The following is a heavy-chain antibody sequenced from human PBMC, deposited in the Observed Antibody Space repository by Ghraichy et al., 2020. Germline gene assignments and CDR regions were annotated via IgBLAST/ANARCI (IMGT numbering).Heavy chain of an antibody. J-gene: IGHJ4*02. CDR3: ARDGRLGIVVVFDY. D-gene: IGHD3-22*01. CDR1: GYTFTNYG. V-gene: IGHV1-18*01. CDR2: ISSYNGNT. Sequence: ASVKVSCKASGYTFTNYGFSWVRQAPGQGLEWMGWISSYNGNTNYAQKFQGRVTMTTDTSTSTAYMELRSLRSDDTAVYYCARDGRLGIVVVFDYWGQGTLVTVSS.